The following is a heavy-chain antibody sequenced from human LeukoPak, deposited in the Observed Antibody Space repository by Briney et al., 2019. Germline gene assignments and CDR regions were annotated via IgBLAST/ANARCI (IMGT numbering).Heavy chain of an antibody. CDR3: ARGRYDFWSGYYTPYYYMDV. V-gene: IGHV4-61*02. D-gene: IGHD3-3*01. CDR1: NGSISSDTYF. Sequence: SETLSLTCTVSNGSISSDTYFWSWIRQPAGKGLEWIGRMSSSGRIDYDPSLKSRFTISVDTSKHQFSLKLSSVTAADTAVYYCARGRYDFWSGYYTPYYYMDVGGKGTTVTVS. J-gene: IGHJ6*03. CDR2: MSSSGRI.